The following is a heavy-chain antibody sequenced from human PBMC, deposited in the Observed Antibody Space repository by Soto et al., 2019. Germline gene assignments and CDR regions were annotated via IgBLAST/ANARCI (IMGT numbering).Heavy chain of an antibody. D-gene: IGHD2-15*01. CDR1: GFTFKNAW. CDR2: VKTKTDGGTS. V-gene: IGHV3-15*01. CDR3: TAPECSGGTCNGHDY. Sequence: EVQLVESGGGLVNPGGSLRLSCAASGFTFKNAWMSWVRQGPGKGLEWVGRVKTKTDGGTSDYAAPVKGRFTISRDDSKSTLYLEMKNLKIEDTAVYYCTAPECSGGTCNGHDYWGQGTLVTVSS. J-gene: IGHJ4*02.